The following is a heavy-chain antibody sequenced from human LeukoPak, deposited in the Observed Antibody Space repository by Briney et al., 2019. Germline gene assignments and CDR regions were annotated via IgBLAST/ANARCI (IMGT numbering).Heavy chain of an antibody. D-gene: IGHD6-19*01. CDR2: IYSGGST. J-gene: IGHJ6*03. V-gene: IGHV3-53*01. CDR1: GFTVSSNY. Sequence: GGSLRLSCAASGFTVSSNYMSWVRQAPGKELEWVSHIYSGGSTYYGDSVKGRFTISRDESKNTLYLQMNSLRAEDTAVYYCARNRVAVTGQRFYMDVWGKGATVTVSS. CDR3: ARNRVAVTGQRFYMDV.